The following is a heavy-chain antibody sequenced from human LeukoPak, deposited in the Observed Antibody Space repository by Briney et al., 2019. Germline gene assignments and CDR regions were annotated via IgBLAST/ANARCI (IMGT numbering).Heavy chain of an antibody. J-gene: IGHJ4*02. CDR1: GFTFSSYAM. CDR2: IYHSGST. Sequence: GSLRLSCAASGFTFSSYAMSWVRQPPGKGLEWIGEIYHSGSTNYNPSLKSRVTISVDKSKNQFSLKLSSVTAADTAVYYCARGRVYSSGWYGGISYWGQGTLVTVSS. CDR3: ARGRVYSSGWYGGISY. D-gene: IGHD6-19*01. V-gene: IGHV4-4*02.